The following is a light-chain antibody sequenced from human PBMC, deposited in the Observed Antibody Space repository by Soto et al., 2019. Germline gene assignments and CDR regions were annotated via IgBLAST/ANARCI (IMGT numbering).Light chain of an antibody. J-gene: IGLJ2*01. CDR2: SNS. CDR3: ATWDDSLNGMV. V-gene: IGLV1-44*01. Sequence: QAVVTQPPSASGTPGQRVTISCSGSSSNIGSNAVNWYQQLPATAPKLLIYSNSQRPSGVPDRFSGSKSGTSASLAISGLQSEDEADYYCATWDDSLNGMVFGGGTKVTVL. CDR1: SSNIGSNA.